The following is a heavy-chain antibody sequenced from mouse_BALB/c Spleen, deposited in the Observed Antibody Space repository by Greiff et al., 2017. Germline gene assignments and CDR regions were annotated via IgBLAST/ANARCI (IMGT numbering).Heavy chain of an antibody. Sequence: EVQLVESGPDLVKPSQSLSLTCTVTGYSITSGYSWHWIRQFPGNKLEWMGYIHYSGSTNYNPSLKSRISITRDTSKNQFFLQLNSVTTEDTATYYCARPDEFAWFAYWGQGTLVTVSA. CDR2: IHYSGST. V-gene: IGHV3-1*02. J-gene: IGHJ3*01. CDR1: GYSITSGYS. CDR3: ARPDEFAWFAY. D-gene: IGHD2-3*01.